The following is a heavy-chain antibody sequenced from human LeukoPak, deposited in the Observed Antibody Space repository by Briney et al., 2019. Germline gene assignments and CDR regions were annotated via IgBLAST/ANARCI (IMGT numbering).Heavy chain of an antibody. J-gene: IGHJ4*02. CDR3: ARGYYSGSYCYDY. V-gene: IGHV3-11*01. D-gene: IGHD1-26*01. CDR1: GFTFSDYY. CDR2: ISSSGSTI. Sequence: GGSLSLSCAASGFTFSDYYMSWIRQAPGKGLEWVSYISSSGSTIYYADSVKGRFTISRDNAKNSLYLQMNSLRAEDTAVYYCARGYYSGSYCYDYWGQGTLVTVSS.